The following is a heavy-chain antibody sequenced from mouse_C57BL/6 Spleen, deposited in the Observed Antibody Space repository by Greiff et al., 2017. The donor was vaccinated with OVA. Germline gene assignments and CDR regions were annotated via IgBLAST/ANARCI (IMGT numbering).Heavy chain of an antibody. CDR3: ARAGITYYYGSSSYYFDY. Sequence: VQLQQPGAELVKPGASVKMSCKASGYTFTSYWITWVKQRPGQGLEWIGDIYPGSGSTNYNEKFKSKATLTVDTSSSTAYMQLSSLTSEDSAVYYCARAGITYYYGSSSYYFDYWGQGTTLTVSS. CDR1: GYTFTSYW. V-gene: IGHV1-55*01. CDR2: IYPGSGST. D-gene: IGHD1-1*01. J-gene: IGHJ2*01.